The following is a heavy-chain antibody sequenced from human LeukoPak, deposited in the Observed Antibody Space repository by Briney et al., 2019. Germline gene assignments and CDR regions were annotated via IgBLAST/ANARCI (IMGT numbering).Heavy chain of an antibody. CDR3: AKDIQYYDSSLDAFDI. Sequence: PGGSLRLSCAASGFTFSSYSMNWVRQAPGKGLEWVSYISSSSSTIYYADSVKGRFTISRDNSKNTLYLQMNSLRAEDTAVYYCAKDIQYYDSSLDAFDIWGQGTMVTVSS. J-gene: IGHJ3*02. CDR2: ISSSSSTI. V-gene: IGHV3-48*01. D-gene: IGHD3-22*01. CDR1: GFTFSSYS.